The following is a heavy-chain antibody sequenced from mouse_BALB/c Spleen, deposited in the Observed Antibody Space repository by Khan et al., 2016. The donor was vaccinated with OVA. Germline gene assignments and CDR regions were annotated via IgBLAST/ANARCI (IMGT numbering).Heavy chain of an antibody. CDR1: GYSITSGYY. CDR3: ARDYYGNGYFDY. V-gene: IGHV3-6*02. CDR2: ISYDGSN. D-gene: IGHD1-1*01. Sequence: EVQLQESGPGLVKPSQSLSLTCSVTGYSITSGYYWNWIRQFPGNKLEWMGYISYDGSNNYNPSLKNRISITRDTSKNQFYLKLHSVTTEDTATYYGARDYYGNGYFDYWGQGTTLTVSS. J-gene: IGHJ2*01.